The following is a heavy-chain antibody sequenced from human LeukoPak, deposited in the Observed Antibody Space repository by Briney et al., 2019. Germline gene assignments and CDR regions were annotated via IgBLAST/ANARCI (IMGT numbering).Heavy chain of an antibody. V-gene: IGHV4-4*07. CDR2: IYSSGTS. J-gene: IGHJ6*02. CDR3: ARSRTHGLDV. Sequence: PSETLSLTCSVSGGSITNYYWSWIRQSAGQGLEWIGRIYSSGTSNYNPSLKSQVIMSIDTSKSQLSLKLSSVTVADTALYFCARSRTHGLDVWGPGTTVSVS. CDR1: GGSITNYY. D-gene: IGHD2-2*01.